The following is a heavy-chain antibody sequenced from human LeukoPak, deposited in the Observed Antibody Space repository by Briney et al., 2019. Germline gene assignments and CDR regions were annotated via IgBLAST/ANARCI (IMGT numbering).Heavy chain of an antibody. D-gene: IGHD3-9*01. V-gene: IGHV1-18*01. CDR2: ISANDGKT. Sequence: ASVKVSCKASGFVFTSYGFTWVRQAPGQGLEWMGWISANDGKTHYSEKHQGRVTMSTDTVTSTAYMELRSLRSDDTAVYYCARGGVVLRYCPQDWGQGTLVTVSS. CDR1: GFVFTSYG. CDR3: ARGGVVLRYCPQD. J-gene: IGHJ4*02.